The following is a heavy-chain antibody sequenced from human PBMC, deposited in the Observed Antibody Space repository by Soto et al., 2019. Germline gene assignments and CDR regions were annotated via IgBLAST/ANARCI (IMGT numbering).Heavy chain of an antibody. CDR1: GFAVSSNY. J-gene: IGHJ5*02. V-gene: IGHV3-66*01. CDR2: IYSSGST. CDR3: ARIRAS. D-gene: IGHD3-3*02. Sequence: GGSLRLSCAASGFAVSSNYMTWVRQAPGKGLEWVSIIYSSGSTYHTDSVRGRFTISRDISKNTLYLQMNSLRPEDTAIYYCARIRASWGQGTLVT.